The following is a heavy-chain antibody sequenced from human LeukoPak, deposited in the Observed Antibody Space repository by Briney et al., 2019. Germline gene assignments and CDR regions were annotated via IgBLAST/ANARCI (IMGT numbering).Heavy chain of an antibody. CDR2: ISGSGDST. J-gene: IGHJ4*02. CDR3: ARRSGIAVAGAFDY. Sequence: GALRLSCAASGFTFSNYAMRWIRQAPGKGLEWVSGISGSGDSTYYADSVKGRFTISRDNSKNTLYLQMNSLRAEDTAVYYCARRSGIAVAGAFDYWGQGTLVTVSS. V-gene: IGHV3-23*01. D-gene: IGHD6-19*01. CDR1: GFTFSNYA.